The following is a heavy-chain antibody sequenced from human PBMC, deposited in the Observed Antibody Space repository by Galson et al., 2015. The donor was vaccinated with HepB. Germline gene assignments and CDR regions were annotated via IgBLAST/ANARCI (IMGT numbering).Heavy chain of an antibody. CDR1: GFTFSDAW. J-gene: IGHJ4*02. CDR3: TTESYNYDSSGCDY. D-gene: IGHD3-22*01. V-gene: IGHV3-15*01. Sequence: SLRLSCAASGFTFSDAWMSWVRQAPGKGLEWVGRIKSKTAGGTTDYAAPVKGRFTISRDDSKNTLYLQMHSLKTEDTAVYYCTTESYNYDSSGCDYWGQGTLVTVSS. CDR2: IKSKTAGGTT.